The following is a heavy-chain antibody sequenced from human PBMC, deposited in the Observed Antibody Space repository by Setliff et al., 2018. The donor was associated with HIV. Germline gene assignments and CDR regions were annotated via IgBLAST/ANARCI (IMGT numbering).Heavy chain of an antibody. CDR3: ARLIHTGLLHFDY. CDR2: IYTSGTT. J-gene: IGHJ4*02. Sequence: KPSETLSLTCFVSGVSISGHFWGWIRQPPGKGLEWIGYIYTSGTTEYNPSLDSRVTISVDTSRDQFSLNLRSVTAADTALYFCARLIHTGLLHFDYWGLGMLVTVSS. D-gene: IGHD2-8*02. CDR1: GVSISGHF. V-gene: IGHV4-4*09.